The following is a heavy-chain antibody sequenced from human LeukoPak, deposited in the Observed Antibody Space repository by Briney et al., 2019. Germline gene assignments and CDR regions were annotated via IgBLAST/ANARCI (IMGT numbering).Heavy chain of an antibody. J-gene: IGHJ3*02. D-gene: IGHD6-6*01. CDR3: GRVGGRSKAAKGDAFDI. V-gene: IGHV3-21*01. Sequence: GRSLRLSCAASGFTFSTYGMHWVRQAPGKGLEWVSSISSGSTYMYYADSVKGRFTISRDNAQNSMYLQMNSLRAEDTAVYYCGRVGGRSKAAKGDAFDIWGQGTMVVVSS. CDR1: GFTFSTYG. CDR2: ISSGSTYM.